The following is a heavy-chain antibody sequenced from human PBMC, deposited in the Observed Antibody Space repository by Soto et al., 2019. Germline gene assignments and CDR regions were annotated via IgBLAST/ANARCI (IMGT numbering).Heavy chain of an antibody. CDR2: IYHGGNT. J-gene: IGHJ4*02. V-gene: IGHV4-4*02. Sequence: ETLSLSCAVSGGSINSINWWRSVRQPPGKGLEWIGEIYHGGNTNYNPSLRSRVTMKTETCTSTADMELRSLRSDDTAVYYCGRDEYYNSGYFDYWGQGTLVTVSS. D-gene: IGHD3-10*01. CDR3: GRDEYYNSGYFDY. CDR1: GGSINSINW.